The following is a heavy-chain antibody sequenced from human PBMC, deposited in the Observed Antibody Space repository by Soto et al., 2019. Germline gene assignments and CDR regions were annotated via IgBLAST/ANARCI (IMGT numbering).Heavy chain of an antibody. V-gene: IGHV4-34*01. D-gene: IGHD1-1*01. CDR2: INHSGST. CDR3: ARFPYWSHRLYSARYMDV. Sequence: SEPLSLTCGVCGGCFSGYYWSWIRQPPGKGLEWIGEINHSGSTNYNPSLKSRVTISVDTSKNQFSLKLSSVTAADTAVYYCARFPYWSHRLYSARYMDVWGKGTTVTVSS. CDR1: GGCFSGYY. J-gene: IGHJ6*03.